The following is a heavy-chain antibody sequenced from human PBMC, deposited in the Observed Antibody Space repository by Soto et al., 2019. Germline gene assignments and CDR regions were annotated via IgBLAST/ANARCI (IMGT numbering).Heavy chain of an antibody. V-gene: IGHV3-33*01. CDR1: GFKFNSYG. CDR3: ARDRFGGTEGTNWLDP. Sequence: QEQLVQSGGGVVQPGRSLRLSCAASGFKFNSYGMHWVRQAPGKGLEWVAVISYDGSDTSYGDSVKGRFTSSRYNSKNTLHLQMSSLRLDDTAVYYCARDRFGGTEGTNWLDPWGQGSLVTVSS. J-gene: IGHJ5*02. D-gene: IGHD3-10*01. CDR2: ISYDGSDT.